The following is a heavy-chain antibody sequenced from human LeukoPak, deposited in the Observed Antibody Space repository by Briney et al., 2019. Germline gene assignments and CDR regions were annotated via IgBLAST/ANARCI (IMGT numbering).Heavy chain of an antibody. CDR1: GFIFSSYG. D-gene: IGHD4/OR15-4a*01. CDR3: AKVSLNMVNDAFDI. J-gene: IGHJ3*02. V-gene: IGHV3-30*02. CDR2: IRYDGSRK. Sequence: GGSLRLSCAASGFIFSSYGMHWVRQAPDKGLEWVAFIRYDGSRKYYADSVKGRFTISRDNSKNTLYLQMNSLRAEDTAMYYCAKVSLNMVNDAFDIWGQGTMVSVSS.